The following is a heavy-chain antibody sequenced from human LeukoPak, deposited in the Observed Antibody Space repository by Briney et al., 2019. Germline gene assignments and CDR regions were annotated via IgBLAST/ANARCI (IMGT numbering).Heavy chain of an antibody. CDR1: GYTFTSYG. D-gene: IGHD2-2*01. V-gene: IGHV1-18*01. CDR3: AREEPTSPLIDY. Sequence: GASVKVSCKASGYTFTSYGISWVRQAPGQGLEGMGWISAYNGNTNYAQKLQGRVTMTTDTSTRTAYMELRSLRSGDTAVYYCAREEPTSPLIDYWAREPWSPSPQ. J-gene: IGHJ4*02. CDR2: ISAYNGNT.